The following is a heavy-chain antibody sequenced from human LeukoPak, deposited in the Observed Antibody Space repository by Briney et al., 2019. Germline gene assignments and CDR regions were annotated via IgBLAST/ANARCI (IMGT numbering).Heavy chain of an antibody. Sequence: SETLSLTCTVSGGSISSYYGSWIRQPPGKGLEWIGYIYYSGSTNYNPSLKSRVTISVDTSKNQFSLKLSSVTAADTAVYYCASLMGATDYYYYGMDVWGQGTTATVSS. CDR3: ASLMGATDYYYYGMDV. D-gene: IGHD1-26*01. J-gene: IGHJ6*02. CDR2: IYYSGST. V-gene: IGHV4-59*01. CDR1: GGSISSYY.